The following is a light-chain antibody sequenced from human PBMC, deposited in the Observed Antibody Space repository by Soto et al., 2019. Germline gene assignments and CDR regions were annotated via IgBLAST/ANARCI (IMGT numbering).Light chain of an antibody. CDR1: RSSVGSNT. J-gene: IGLJ2*01. CDR3: SSYTVSSTSHVV. CDR2: SNN. V-gene: IGLV1-44*01. Sequence: QSVLTQPPSASGTPGQRVTISCSGSRSSVGSNTVNWYQHLPGTAPKLLIYSNNHRPSGVPDRFSASKAGASASLAISGLQSEDEGDYYCSSYTVSSTSHVVFGGGTKVTVL.